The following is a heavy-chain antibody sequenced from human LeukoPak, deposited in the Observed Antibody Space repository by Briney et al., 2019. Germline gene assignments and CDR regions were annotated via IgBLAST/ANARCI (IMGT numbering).Heavy chain of an antibody. J-gene: IGHJ5*02. CDR3: ARGDYYDNSGYYSPGNWFDP. D-gene: IGHD3-22*01. V-gene: IGHV1-46*01. CDR2: INPSGGST. CDR1: GYTFTSYY. Sequence: EASVKVSCKASGYTFTSYYMHWVRQAPGQGLEWMGIINPSGGSTSYAQKFQGRVAMTRDMSTSTVYMELSSLRSEDTAVYYCARGDYYDNSGYYSPGNWFDPWGQGTLVTVSS.